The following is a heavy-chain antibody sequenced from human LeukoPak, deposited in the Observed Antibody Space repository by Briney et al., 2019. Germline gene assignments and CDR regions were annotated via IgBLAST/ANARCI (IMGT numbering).Heavy chain of an antibody. CDR1: GYTFTNYP. J-gene: IGHJ3*02. CDR3: AIARTLAFDI. Sequence: ASVKVSCKASGYTFTNYPIHWVRQAPGQKLEWMGWINAGNGNTRYPQKFQGRVTLTSDTSASTGYMELSSLRSEDTAVYFCAIARTLAFDIWGQGPMVTVSS. V-gene: IGHV1-3*01. CDR2: INAGNGNT.